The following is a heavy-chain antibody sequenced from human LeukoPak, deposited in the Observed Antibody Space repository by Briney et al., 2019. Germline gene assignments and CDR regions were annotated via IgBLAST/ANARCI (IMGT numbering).Heavy chain of an antibody. CDR3: ARSAGYCSGGSCYRAGNFDY. V-gene: IGHV4-34*01. Sequence: SETLSLTXAVYGGSFSGYYWSWIRQPPGKGLEWIGEINHSGSTNYNPSLKRRVTISVDTSKNQFSPKPSSVTAADTAVYYCARSAGYCSGGSCYRAGNFDYWGQGTLVTVSS. CDR1: GGSFSGYY. CDR2: INHSGST. D-gene: IGHD2-15*01. J-gene: IGHJ4*02.